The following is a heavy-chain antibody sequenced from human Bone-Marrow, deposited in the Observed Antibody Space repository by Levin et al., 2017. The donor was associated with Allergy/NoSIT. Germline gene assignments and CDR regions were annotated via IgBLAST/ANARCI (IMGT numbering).Heavy chain of an antibody. D-gene: IGHD3-10*01. CDR1: GFTFSSYS. V-gene: IGHV3-21*01. CDR3: ARDSVPRFDY. J-gene: IGHJ4*02. Sequence: SCAASGFTFSSYSMNWVRQAPGKGLEWVSSISSSSSYIYYADSVKGRFTISRDNAKNSLYLQMNSLRAEDTAVYYCARDSVPRFDYWGQGTLVTVSS. CDR2: ISSSSSYI.